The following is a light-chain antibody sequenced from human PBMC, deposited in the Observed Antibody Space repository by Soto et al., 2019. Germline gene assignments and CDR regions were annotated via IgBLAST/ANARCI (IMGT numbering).Light chain of an antibody. CDR1: QGVGSY. CDR3: QQYNIWPPT. V-gene: IGKV3-15*01. Sequence: EVVMTQSPATLSVSPGERATLSCRASQGVGSYLGWYQQKPGQAPRLLIYGASNRATGIPVRFSGSGSGTDFTLTISSLQSEDFAHYYCQQYNIWPPTFGPGTKVDIK. J-gene: IGKJ3*01. CDR2: GAS.